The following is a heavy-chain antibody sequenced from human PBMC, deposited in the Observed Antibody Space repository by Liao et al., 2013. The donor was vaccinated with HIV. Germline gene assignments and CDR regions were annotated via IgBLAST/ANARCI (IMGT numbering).Heavy chain of an antibody. J-gene: IGHJ4*02. V-gene: IGHV4-4*07. Sequence: QVQLQESGPGLVKPSETLSLTCTVSGVSISNTYWSWIRQSAERGLEWIGRIYNSGNTNYNPSLKNRVTMSVDTSKKQFSLQLHSVTAADTAMYFCARVRNHGNLIVDQWGQGALVTVSS. D-gene: IGHD1-14*01. CDR1: GVSISNTY. CDR3: ARVRNHGNLIVDQ. CDR2: IYNSGNT.